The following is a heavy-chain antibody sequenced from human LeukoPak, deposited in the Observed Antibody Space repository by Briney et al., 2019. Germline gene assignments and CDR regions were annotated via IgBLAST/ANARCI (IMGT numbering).Heavy chain of an antibody. CDR2: ISGSGDDT. J-gene: IGHJ4*02. V-gene: IGHV3-23*01. CDR1: GFTFSSYA. Sequence: GGSLRLSCAASGFTFSSYAMTWVRQAPGKGLEWVSSISGSGDDTYYADSVKGRFTISRDNSKNTLYLQMNSLRAEDTAVYYCAKWPVGQRSFDYWGQGTLVTVSS. CDR3: AKWPVGQRSFDY. D-gene: IGHD1-26*01.